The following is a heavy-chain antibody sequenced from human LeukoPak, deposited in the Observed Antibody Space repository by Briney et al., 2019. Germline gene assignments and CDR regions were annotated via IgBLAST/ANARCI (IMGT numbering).Heavy chain of an antibody. D-gene: IGHD3-10*01. CDR2: INPSGGST. CDR3: ARDLSHYYGSGSYYKGGNLEGYYYYMDV. CDR1: GYTFTSYY. Sequence: GASVKVSCKASGYTFTSYYMHWVRQAPGQGLEWMGIINPSGGSTSYAQKFQGRVTMTRDTSTSTVYMELSSLRSEDTAVYYCARDLSHYYGSGSYYKGGNLEGYYYYMDVWGKGTTVTISS. V-gene: IGHV1-46*01. J-gene: IGHJ6*03.